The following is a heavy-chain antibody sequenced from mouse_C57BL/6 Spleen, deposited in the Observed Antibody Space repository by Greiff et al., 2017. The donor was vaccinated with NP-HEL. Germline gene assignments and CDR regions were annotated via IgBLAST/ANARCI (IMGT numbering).Heavy chain of an antibody. CDR2: IHPNSGST. Sequence: QVQLQQPGAELVKPGASVKLSCKASGYTFTSYWMHWVKQRPGQGLEWIGMIHPNSGSTNYNEKFKSKATLTVDKSSSTAYMQLSSQTSEDSAVYYCALYYDGSSYWYFEVWGTGTTVTVST. J-gene: IGHJ1*03. V-gene: IGHV1-64*01. CDR3: ALYYDGSSYWYFEV. CDR1: GYTFTSYW. D-gene: IGHD1-1*01.